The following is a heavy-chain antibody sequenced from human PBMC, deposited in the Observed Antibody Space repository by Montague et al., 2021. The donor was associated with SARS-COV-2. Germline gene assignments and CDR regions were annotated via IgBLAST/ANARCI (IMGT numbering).Heavy chain of an antibody. J-gene: IGHJ3*02. CDR3: ARHITGSGNAFDI. V-gene: IGHV4-39*01. D-gene: IGHD3-10*01. CDR1: GGPISSTSYY. Sequence: SETLSLTCSVSGGPISSTSYYWGWLRQPPGKGLEWIGSISYSGSTYYKSSLRSRVTISVDTSKNQFSLRLSSVTAADSAVYYCARHITGSGNAFDIWGQGTMVTVSS. CDR2: ISYSGST.